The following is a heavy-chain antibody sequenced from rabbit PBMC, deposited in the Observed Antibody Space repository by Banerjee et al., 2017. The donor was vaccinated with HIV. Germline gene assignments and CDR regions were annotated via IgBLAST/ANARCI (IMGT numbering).Heavy chain of an antibody. CDR3: ASDYAGSSYYDL. CDR2: IYSSNGDK. D-gene: IGHD8-1*01. V-gene: IGHV1S43*01. CDR1: GSDISSNA. Sequence: QSLEESGGGLVKPEGSLTLTCTASGSDISSNAMCWVRQAPGKGLELIACIYSSNGDKWYASWVNGRFTISRSTSLNTVDLKMTSLTVADTATYFCASDYAGSSYYDLWGPGTLVTVS. J-gene: IGHJ4*01.